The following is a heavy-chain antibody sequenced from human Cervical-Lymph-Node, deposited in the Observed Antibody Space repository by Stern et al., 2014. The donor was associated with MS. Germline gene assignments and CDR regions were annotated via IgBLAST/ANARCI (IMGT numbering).Heavy chain of an antibody. D-gene: IGHD1-26*01. J-gene: IGHJ4*02. CDR2: ISSCDGTT. CDR3: ARAAGTADDF. V-gene: IGHV3-11*01. Sequence: VQLVESGGGLVRPGGSLRLSCAASGFIFSDYYMTWIRQAPGQGLEWIAYISSCDGTTYYAEYVQGRFTISKDHANNSLLMQMSSLRSADTAVYYCARAAGTADDFWGQGTLVIVSS. CDR1: GFIFSDYY.